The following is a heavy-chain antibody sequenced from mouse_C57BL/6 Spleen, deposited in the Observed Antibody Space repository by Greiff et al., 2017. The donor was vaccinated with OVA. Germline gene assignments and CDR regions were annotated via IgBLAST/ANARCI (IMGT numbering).Heavy chain of an antibody. Sequence: QVHVKQPGAELVKPGASVKVSCKASGYTFTSYWMHWVKPRPGQGLEWIGRIHPSDSDTNYNQKFKGTATFTVDQPSSTADMQLSSLTSEDSAVYYCAIWRSLYAMDYWGQGTSVTVSS. V-gene: IGHV1-74*01. CDR3: AIWRSLYAMDY. CDR1: GYTFTSYW. J-gene: IGHJ4*01. CDR2: IHPSDSDT.